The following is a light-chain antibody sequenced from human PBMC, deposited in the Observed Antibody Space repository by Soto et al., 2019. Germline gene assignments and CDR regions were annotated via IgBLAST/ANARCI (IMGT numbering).Light chain of an antibody. Sequence: QLTQSPSSLSASVGDRVSITCRASQDIKTYLAWYQQKQGKAPKLLISGTFTLQSGVPSRFNGSGSGTDFTLTISRLQPQDFATYYCQHLNNYPPFTFGPGTKVDLE. CDR3: QHLNNYPPFT. CDR1: QDIKTY. J-gene: IGKJ3*01. V-gene: IGKV1-9*01. CDR2: GTF.